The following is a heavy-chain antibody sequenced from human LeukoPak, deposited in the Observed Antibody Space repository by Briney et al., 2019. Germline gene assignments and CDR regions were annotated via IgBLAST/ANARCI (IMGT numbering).Heavy chain of an antibody. V-gene: IGHV4-30-4*08. D-gene: IGHD3-22*01. CDR1: GDSISSGDYY. CDR2: IYYSGST. CDR3: ARGHYYDSSGTRQAFDI. Sequence: SQTLSLTCTVSGDSISSGDYYWSWVRQPPGKGLEWIGYIYYSGSTYYNPSLKSRVTISVDTSKNQFSLKLSSVTAADTAVYYCARGHYYDSSGTRQAFDIWGQGTMVTVSS. J-gene: IGHJ3*02.